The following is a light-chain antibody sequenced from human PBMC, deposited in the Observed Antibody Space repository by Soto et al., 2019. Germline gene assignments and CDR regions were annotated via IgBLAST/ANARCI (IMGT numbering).Light chain of an antibody. V-gene: IGKV3-20*01. J-gene: IGKJ2*01. CDR1: QSVSSAY. CDR2: GAS. CDR3: QQSGSSFYT. Sequence: IVLTQSPGTLSLSPGARATLSCRASQSVSSAYLAWYQQIPGQAPRLLIYGASSRATGIPDRFSGSGSGTEFTLTISGLEPEDSAGYYCQQSGSSFYTFGQGTKLEIK.